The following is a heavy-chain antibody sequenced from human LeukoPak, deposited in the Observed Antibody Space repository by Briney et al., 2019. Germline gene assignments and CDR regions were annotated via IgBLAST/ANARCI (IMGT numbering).Heavy chain of an antibody. CDR2: VSYSGRT. J-gene: IGHJ4*02. V-gene: IGHV4-59*08. Sequence: SETLSLTCTVCGASISNYYWSWIRQHPGKGLECIGYVSYSGRTNHNPSLKSRVTISADTSKNQFSLKLTSVTAADTAVYYCARHERGAENLDYWGQGTLVTVSS. CDR1: GASISNYY. D-gene: IGHD2/OR15-2a*01. CDR3: ARHERGAENLDY.